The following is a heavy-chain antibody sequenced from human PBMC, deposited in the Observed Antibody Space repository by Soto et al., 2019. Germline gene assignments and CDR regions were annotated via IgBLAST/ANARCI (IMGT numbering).Heavy chain of an antibody. V-gene: IGHV3-9*01. CDR1: GFTFDDYA. D-gene: IGHD3-22*01. CDR3: AKADSSCVVSAFDI. CDR2: IRRNSGSI. J-gene: IGHJ3*02. Sequence: EVQLVESGGGLVQPGRSLRLSCAASGFTFDDYAMHWVRQAPGKGLEWVSGIRRNSGSIGYADSVKGRFTISRDNAKNSLYLQMNSLSAEDTALYYCAKADSSCVVSAFDIWGQGTMVTVSS.